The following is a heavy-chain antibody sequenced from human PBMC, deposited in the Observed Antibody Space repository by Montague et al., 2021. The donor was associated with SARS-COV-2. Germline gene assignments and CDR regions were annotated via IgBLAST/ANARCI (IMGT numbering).Heavy chain of an antibody. CDR1: GGSISSYY. J-gene: IGHJ3*02. D-gene: IGHD3-9*01. Sequence: SETLSLTCTVSGGSISSYYWSWIRQPPGKRLEWIGYIYYSGSTNYNPSXXSRVTISVDTSKSQFSLKLSSVTAADTAVYYCARTYYDILTGYYNRGAFDIWGQGTMVTVSS. CDR3: ARTYYDILTGYYNRGAFDI. V-gene: IGHV4-59*08. CDR2: IYYSGST.